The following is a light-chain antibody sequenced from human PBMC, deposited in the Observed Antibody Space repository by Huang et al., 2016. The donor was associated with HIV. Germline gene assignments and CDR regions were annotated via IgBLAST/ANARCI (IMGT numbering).Light chain of an antibody. J-gene: IGKJ4*01. CDR2: GAS. CDR1: QSVGSD. CDR3: QQYNNWPLA. Sequence: EIVMTQSPATLSVSPGNRATLFCRASQSVGSDLAWYQQKHGQAPSLLIYGASTRATGIPARFSGSGSGTEFTLTISSLQSEDFAVYYCQQYNNWPLAFGGGTKVEIK. V-gene: IGKV3-15*01.